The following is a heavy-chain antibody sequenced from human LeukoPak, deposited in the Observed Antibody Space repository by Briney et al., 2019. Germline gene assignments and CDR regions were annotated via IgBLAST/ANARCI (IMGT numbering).Heavy chain of an antibody. V-gene: IGHV3-30*03. CDR2: ISYDGSDK. D-gene: IGHD3-16*01. J-gene: IGHJ4*02. CDR1: GFTFSTYG. CDR3: ARVGLGFGFDY. Sequence: GESLKISCVVSGFTFSTYGMHWVRQAPGKGLEWVAIISYDGSDKYYADSVKGRFTISRDNAKNSLYLQMNSLRAEDTAVYYCARVGLGFGFDYWGQGTLVTVSS.